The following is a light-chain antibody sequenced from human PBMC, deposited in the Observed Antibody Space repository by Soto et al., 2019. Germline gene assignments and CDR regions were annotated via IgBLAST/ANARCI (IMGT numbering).Light chain of an antibody. V-gene: IGLV3-27*01. J-gene: IGLJ3*02. Sequence: SYELTQPSSVSVSPGQTARITCSGDVLAKKYARWFQQKPGQAPVLVIYKDSERPSGIPERFSGSSSGTTVTLTISGAQVEDEDDYYCYSAADTGVFGGGTKLTVL. CDR2: KDS. CDR3: YSAADTGV. CDR1: VLAKKY.